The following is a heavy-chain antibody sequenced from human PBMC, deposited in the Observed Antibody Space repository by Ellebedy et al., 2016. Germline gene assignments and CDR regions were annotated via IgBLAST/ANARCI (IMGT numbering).Heavy chain of an antibody. D-gene: IGHD6-19*01. J-gene: IGHJ4*02. CDR3: AGGGGWLIDF. Sequence: GGSLRLSCVVSGSTFSRSYMTWVRQASGKGLEWGANIRQDGSESFYVDSVKGRFMISRDNAKNALYLQMNNLRVEDTAVYYCAGGGGWLIDFWGQGTLVTVSS. V-gene: IGHV3-7*02. CDR2: IRQDGSES. CDR1: GSTFSRSY.